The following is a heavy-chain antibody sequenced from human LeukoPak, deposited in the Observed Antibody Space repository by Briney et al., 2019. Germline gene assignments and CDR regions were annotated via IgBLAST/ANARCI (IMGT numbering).Heavy chain of an antibody. Sequence: SETLSLTCTVSGGSICSYYWSWIRQPPGKGLEWIGYIYYSGSTNYNPSLKSRVTISVDTSKNQFSLKLSSVTAADTAVYYCASLGIGSWLHLDYWGQGTLVTVSS. CDR1: GGSICSYY. V-gene: IGHV4-59*01. CDR2: IYYSGST. J-gene: IGHJ4*02. D-gene: IGHD6-13*01. CDR3: ASLGIGSWLHLDY.